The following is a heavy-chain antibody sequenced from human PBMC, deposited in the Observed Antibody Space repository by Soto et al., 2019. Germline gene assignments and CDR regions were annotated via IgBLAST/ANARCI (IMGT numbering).Heavy chain of an antibody. CDR3: ARDQTKWLTEAFDI. V-gene: IGHV1-18*01. CDR2: ISPYNGNT. Sequence: HVQLVQSGAEVKKPGASLKVSCKASGYTFISYGVSWMRQAPGQGLEWLGWISPYNGNTNYAQKFQGRITMTTDTSTSTVYMDLRSLRTDDTAVYYCARDQTKWLTEAFDIWGQGTMVVVSS. J-gene: IGHJ3*02. CDR1: GYTFISYG. D-gene: IGHD5-12*01.